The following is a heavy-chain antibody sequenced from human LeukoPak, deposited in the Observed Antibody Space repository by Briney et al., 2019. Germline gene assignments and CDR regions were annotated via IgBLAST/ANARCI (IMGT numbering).Heavy chain of an antibody. CDR3: AKDPIVGAPYWYFDL. CDR2: IYYSGNT. V-gene: IGHV4-39*07. J-gene: IGHJ2*01. CDR1: GGSIRSTSYY. Sequence: SETLSLTCTVSGGSIRSTSYYWGWIRQPPGKGLEWIGSIYYSGNTYYNPSLKSRVTISVDTSKNQFSLKLSSVTAADTAVYYCAKDPIVGAPYWYFDLWGRGTLVTVSS. D-gene: IGHD1-26*01.